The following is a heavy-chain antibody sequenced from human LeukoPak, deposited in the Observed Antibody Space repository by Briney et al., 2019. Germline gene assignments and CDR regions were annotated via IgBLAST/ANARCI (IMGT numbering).Heavy chain of an antibody. D-gene: IGHD5-24*01. CDR2: INHSGNT. CDR1: GESFSSYY. CDR3: ARVDGDGYNIPDY. V-gene: IGHV4-34*01. Sequence: SETLSLTCAVYGESFSSYYWSWIRQPPGKGLEWIGEINHSGNTNYNPSLKSRVTISVDTSKNQFSLKLSYVTAADTAVYYCARVDGDGYNIPDYWGQGTLVTVSS. J-gene: IGHJ4*02.